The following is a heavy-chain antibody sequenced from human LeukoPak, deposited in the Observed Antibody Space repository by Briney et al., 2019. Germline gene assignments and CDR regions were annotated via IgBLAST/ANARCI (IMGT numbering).Heavy chain of an antibody. D-gene: IGHD1-26*01. CDR2: ISSSSSYI. V-gene: IGHV3-21*01. CDR1: GFTFSSYS. CDR3: AVRGLVGSNFDY. J-gene: IGHJ4*02. Sequence: GGSLRLSCAASGFTFSSYSMNWVRQAPGKGLEWVSSISSSSSYIYYADSVKGRFTISRDNAKNTLYLQMNSLRAEDTAVYYCAVRGLVGSNFDYWGQGTLVTVSS.